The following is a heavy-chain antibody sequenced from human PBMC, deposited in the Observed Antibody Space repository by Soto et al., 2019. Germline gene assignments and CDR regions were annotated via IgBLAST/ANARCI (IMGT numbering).Heavy chain of an antibody. CDR1: GGTFRSYT. J-gene: IGHJ4*02. Sequence: QVQLVQSGAEVKKPGSSVKVSCKASGGTFRSYTISWVRKDPGQGPAWMGRIIPILGIANYAQKFQGRVTMTADKYTRTAYIELSIIRSEDTAVYFCASPNHQRVAGFLFDYWGQGTLVTVSS. V-gene: IGHV1-69*02. CDR3: ASPNHQRVAGFLFDY. D-gene: IGHD2-15*01. CDR2: IIPILGIA.